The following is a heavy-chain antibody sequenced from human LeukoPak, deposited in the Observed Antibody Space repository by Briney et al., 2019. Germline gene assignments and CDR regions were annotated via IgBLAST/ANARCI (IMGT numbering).Heavy chain of an antibody. CDR2: INTSTGNP. D-gene: IGHD3-10*01. J-gene: IGHJ4*02. V-gene: IGHV7-4-1*02. CDR1: GYTFTSYG. Sequence: ASVKVSCKASGYTFTSYGISWVRQAPGQGLEWMGWINTSTGNPTYAQGFTGRFVFSLDTSVSTAYLQISSLKAEDTAVYYCARDYLYGSRSYWDYWGQGTLVTVSS. CDR3: ARDYLYGSRSYWDY.